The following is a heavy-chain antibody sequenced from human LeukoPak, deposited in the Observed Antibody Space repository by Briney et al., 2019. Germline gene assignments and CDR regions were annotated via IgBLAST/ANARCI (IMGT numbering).Heavy chain of an antibody. CDR1: GYTXTGYY. CDR2: INPNSGGT. J-gene: IGHJ5*02. V-gene: IGHV1-2*02. D-gene: IGHD3-22*01. CDR3: ARVAGSSGYYRFDP. Sequence: GASVKVSCKASGYTXTGYYMHWVRQAPGQGLEWMGWINPNSGGTNYAQKFQGRVTMTRDTSISTAYMELSRLRSDDTAVYYCARVAGSSGYYRFDPWGQGTLVTVSS.